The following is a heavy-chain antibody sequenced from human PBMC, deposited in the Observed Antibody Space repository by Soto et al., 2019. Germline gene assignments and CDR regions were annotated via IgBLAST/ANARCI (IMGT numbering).Heavy chain of an antibody. D-gene: IGHD4-17*01. CDR3: ARDDDYGDNGLDY. CDR2: IGSDGRRD. V-gene: IGHV3-33*01. J-gene: IGHJ4*02. Sequence: QVQLLESVGGVVQPGGSLRLSCAASGFTFGRHGMHWVGQAPGKGLEWVAVIGSDGRRDSYADSVKGRFTISRDNGQNTLYLQMNSLRAEDTAVYYCARDDDYGDNGLDYWGQGTLVTVSS. CDR1: GFTFGRHG.